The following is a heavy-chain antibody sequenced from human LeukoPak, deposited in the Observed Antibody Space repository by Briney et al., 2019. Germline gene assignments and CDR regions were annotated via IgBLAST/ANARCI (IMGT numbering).Heavy chain of an antibody. V-gene: IGHV4-59*01. Sequence: KPSETLSLTCTVSGGSISSYYWSWIRQPPGKGLEWIGYIYYSGSTNYNPSLKSRVTISVDTSKNQFSLKLSSVTAADTAVYYCAREIAARQWNWFDPWGQGTLVTVSS. CDR2: IYYSGST. J-gene: IGHJ5*02. CDR1: GGSISSYY. D-gene: IGHD6-6*01. CDR3: AREIAARQWNWFDP.